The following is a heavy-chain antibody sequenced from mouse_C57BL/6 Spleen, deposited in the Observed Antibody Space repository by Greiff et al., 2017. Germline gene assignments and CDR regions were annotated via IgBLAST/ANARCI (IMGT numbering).Heavy chain of an antibody. CDR3: ARGNWDAYFDY. CDR2: ISDGGSYT. V-gene: IGHV5-4*03. CDR1: GFTFSSYA. J-gene: IGHJ2*01. Sequence: EVMLVESGGGLVKPGGSLKLSCAASGFTFSSYAMSWVRQTPEKRLEWVATISDGGSYTYYPDNVKGRFTISRDNAKNNLYLQMSHLKSEDTAMYYCARGNWDAYFDYWGQGTTLTVSS. D-gene: IGHD4-1*01.